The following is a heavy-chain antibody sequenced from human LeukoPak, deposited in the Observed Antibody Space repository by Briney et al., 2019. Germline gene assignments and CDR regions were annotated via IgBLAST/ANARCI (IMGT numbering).Heavy chain of an antibody. V-gene: IGHV2-5*02. CDR3: AHSEKQWLSTGGHFDY. CDR2: IYWDDDK. J-gene: IGHJ4*02. CDR1: GFSLSTSGVG. Sequence: SGPTLVNPTQTLTLTCTFSGFSLSTSGVGVGWIRQPPGKALEWLALIYWDDDKRYSPSLKSRLTITKDTSKNQVVLTMTNMDPADTATYYCAHSEKQWLSTGGHFDYWGQGTLVTVSS. D-gene: IGHD6-19*01.